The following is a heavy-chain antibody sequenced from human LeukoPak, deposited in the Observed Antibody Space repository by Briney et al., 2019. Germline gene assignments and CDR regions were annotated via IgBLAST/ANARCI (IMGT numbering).Heavy chain of an antibody. CDR1: GFTFSSYA. V-gene: IGHV3-23*01. J-gene: IGHJ4*02. D-gene: IGHD3-10*01. Sequence: GGSLRLSCAASGFTFSSYAMSWVRQAPGKGLEWVSAISGSGGSTYYADSVKGRFTISRDNSKNTLYLQMNSLRAEDPAVYYCAKDLSRSGSYYEYYFDYWGQGTLVTVSS. CDR3: AKDLSRSGSYYEYYFDY. CDR2: ISGSGGST.